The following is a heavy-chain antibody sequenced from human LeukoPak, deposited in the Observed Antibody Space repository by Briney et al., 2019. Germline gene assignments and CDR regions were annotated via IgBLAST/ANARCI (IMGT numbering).Heavy chain of an antibody. CDR3: ARDVPGSIGTTARFDP. J-gene: IGHJ5*02. CDR2: ISTYNGNT. CDR1: GYTSSSYG. V-gene: IGHV1-18*01. D-gene: IGHD1-1*01. Sequence: ASVNVSCKSSGYTSSSYGISWMRQAPGQGLEWMGWISTYNGNTNYAQKFQGRVTVTTDTSTSTAYMELRTLTSDDTAVYYCARDVPGSIGTTARFDPWGQGTLVTVSS.